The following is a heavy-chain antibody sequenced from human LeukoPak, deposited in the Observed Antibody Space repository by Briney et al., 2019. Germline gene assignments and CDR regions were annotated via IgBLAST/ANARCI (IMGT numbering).Heavy chain of an antibody. D-gene: IGHD6-13*01. Sequence: GGSLRLSCAASGFTFSSYAMSWVRQAPGKGLEWVSAISGSGGSTYYADSVKGRFTISRDNSKNTLYLQMNSLRAEDTAVYYCAKESKKGIAAAGTPFDYWGQGTLVTVSS. CDR2: ISGSGGST. V-gene: IGHV3-23*01. J-gene: IGHJ4*02. CDR1: GFTFSSYA. CDR3: AKESKKGIAAAGTPFDY.